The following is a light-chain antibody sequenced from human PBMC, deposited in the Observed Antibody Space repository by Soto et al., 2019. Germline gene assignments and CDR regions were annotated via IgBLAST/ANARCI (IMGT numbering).Light chain of an antibody. V-gene: IGLV2-11*01. CDR3: YTYAGSHYV. Sequence: QSALSQPRSVSGSPGQSVTISCTGTSSDVGGYNYVSWYQQHPGKAPKLMIYDVSKRPSGVPDRFSGSKSGNTASLTISGLQDEDEADYCCYTYAGSHYVFGTGTKLTVL. CDR2: DVS. CDR1: SSDVGGYNY. J-gene: IGLJ1*01.